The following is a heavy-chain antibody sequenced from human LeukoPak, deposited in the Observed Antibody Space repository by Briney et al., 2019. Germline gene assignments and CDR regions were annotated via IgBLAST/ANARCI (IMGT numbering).Heavy chain of an antibody. CDR3: AKDHYGSGSRPTYYDY. V-gene: IGHV3-23*01. J-gene: IGHJ4*02. Sequence: PGGSLRLSCAASGFTFSSYAMSWVRQAPGKGLEWVSAISGSGGSTYYTDSVKGRFTISRDNSKNTLYLQMNSLRAEDTAVYYCAKDHYGSGSRPTYYDYWGQGTLVTVSS. CDR2: ISGSGGST. CDR1: GFTFSSYA. D-gene: IGHD3-10*01.